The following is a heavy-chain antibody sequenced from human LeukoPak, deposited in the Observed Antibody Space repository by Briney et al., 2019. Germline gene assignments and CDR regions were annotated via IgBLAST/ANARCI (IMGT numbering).Heavy chain of an antibody. CDR3: ARVGEKLSYYYFDY. D-gene: IGHD2-21*01. J-gene: IGHJ4*02. Sequence: SETLSLTCTVSGGSISSYYWSWIRQPAGKGLEWIGRIYTSGSTNYNPSLKSRVTMSVDTSKNRFSLKLSSVTAADTAVYYCARVGEKLSYYYFDYWGQGTLVTVSS. CDR2: IYTSGST. V-gene: IGHV4-4*07. CDR1: GGSISSYY.